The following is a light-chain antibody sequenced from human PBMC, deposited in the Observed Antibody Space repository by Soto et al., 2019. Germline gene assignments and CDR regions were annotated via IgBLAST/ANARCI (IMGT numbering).Light chain of an antibody. CDR1: QGISSY. CDR2: AAS. CDR3: QQLNSYPLT. J-gene: IGKJ4*01. Sequence: QLSQSPSSPSASVGDRVTITCRASQGISSYLAWYQQKPGKAPKLLIYAASTLQSGVPSRFSGSGSGTDFTPTISSLQPEDFATYYCQQLNSYPLTFCGGTKVDI. V-gene: IGKV1-9*01.